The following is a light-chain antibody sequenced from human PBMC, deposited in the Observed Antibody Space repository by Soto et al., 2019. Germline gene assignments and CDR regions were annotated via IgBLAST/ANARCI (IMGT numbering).Light chain of an antibody. V-gene: IGKV3-15*01. CDR1: QSVSSN. Sequence: EIVMTQSPATLSVSPGERATLSCRASQSVSSNLAWYQQKPGQAPRLLIYGASTRATGIPSRFSGSGSGTEFTLTITSPQSEDFAVYYCQLYNNWPLTFGGGTKVEI. CDR2: GAS. CDR3: QLYNNWPLT. J-gene: IGKJ4*01.